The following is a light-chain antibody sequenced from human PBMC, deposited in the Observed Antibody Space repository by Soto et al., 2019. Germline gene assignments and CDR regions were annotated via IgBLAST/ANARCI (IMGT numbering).Light chain of an antibody. J-gene: IGKJ1*01. CDR3: QQRSNLWT. CDR1: QSVSSY. V-gene: IGKV3-11*01. CDR2: DAS. Sequence: EIVLTQSPATLSLSPGERATLSCRASQSVSSYLAWYQQKPGQAPRLLTYDASNRATGIPARFSGSGSGTDFPLTISSLEPEDFAVYYCQQRSNLWTFGQGTKVEIK.